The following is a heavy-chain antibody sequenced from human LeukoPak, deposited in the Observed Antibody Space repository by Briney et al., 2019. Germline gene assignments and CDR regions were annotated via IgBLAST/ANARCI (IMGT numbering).Heavy chain of an antibody. CDR3: AKVATRGSYLEN. J-gene: IGHJ4*02. D-gene: IGHD1-26*01. Sequence: GGSLRLSCAASGFTFNSYTMTWVRQTPGKVLEWLSAISGGTGKTYYIDSVKGRFTISRDNSKNTLYLQMNSLRAEDTAVYYCAKVATRGSYLENWGQGTLVTVSS. CDR2: ISGGTGKT. V-gene: IGHV3-23*01. CDR1: GFTFNSYT.